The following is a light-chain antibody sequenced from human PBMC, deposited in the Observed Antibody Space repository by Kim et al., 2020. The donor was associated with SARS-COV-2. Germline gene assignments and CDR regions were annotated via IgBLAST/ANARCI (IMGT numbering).Light chain of an antibody. Sequence: DIVMTQSPDSLAVSLGESATINCRSSQSVLHNSKNKNYLAWYQQKPGQPPKLLISWASNRDSGVPGRVSGSGSGTDFTLTIDSLQAEDVAVYYCQQYHTAPFTFGQGTKLEI. CDR3: QQYHTAPFT. CDR1: QSVLHNSKNKNY. V-gene: IGKV4-1*01. J-gene: IGKJ2*01. CDR2: WAS.